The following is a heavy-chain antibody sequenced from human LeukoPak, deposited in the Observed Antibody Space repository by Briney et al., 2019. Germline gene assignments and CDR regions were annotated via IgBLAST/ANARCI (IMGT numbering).Heavy chain of an antibody. CDR2: IKQDESEK. CDR1: GFTFSSYR. CDR3: VRGGSSGCDWYFDL. D-gene: IGHD5-12*01. Sequence: GGSLRLSCAASGFTFSSYRMSWVRQAPGKGLEWVANIKQDESEKYYVDSVKGRYTISRDNAKNSLYLQMTSVRAEDTAVYYCVRGGSSGCDWYFDLWGRGTLVTVSS. V-gene: IGHV3-7*01. J-gene: IGHJ2*01.